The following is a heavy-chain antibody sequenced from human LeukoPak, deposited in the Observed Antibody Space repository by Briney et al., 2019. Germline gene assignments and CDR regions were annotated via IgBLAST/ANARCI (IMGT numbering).Heavy chain of an antibody. Sequence: PSETLSLTCTVSGGSISSYYWSWIRQPPGKGLEWIGYIYYSGSTNYNPSLKSRVTISVDTSKNQFSLKLSSVTAADTAVYYCARDLGHYYYYMDVWGKGTTVTISS. V-gene: IGHV4-59*12. CDR3: ARDLGHYYYYMDV. CDR2: IYYSGST. CDR1: GGSISSYY. D-gene: IGHD3-16*01. J-gene: IGHJ6*03.